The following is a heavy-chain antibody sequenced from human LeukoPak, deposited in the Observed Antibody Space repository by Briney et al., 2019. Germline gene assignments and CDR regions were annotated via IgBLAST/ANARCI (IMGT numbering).Heavy chain of an antibody. CDR2: IRYDGSNK. V-gene: IGHV3-30*02. J-gene: IGHJ4*02. Sequence: PGGSLRLSCAASGFTFSSYGMHWVRQAPGKGLEWVAFIRYDGSNKYYADSVKGRFTISRDNSKNTLYLQMNSLRAEDTAVYYCAREPLWFGEPPNLDYWGQGTLVTVSS. D-gene: IGHD3-10*01. CDR1: GFTFSSYG. CDR3: AREPLWFGEPPNLDY.